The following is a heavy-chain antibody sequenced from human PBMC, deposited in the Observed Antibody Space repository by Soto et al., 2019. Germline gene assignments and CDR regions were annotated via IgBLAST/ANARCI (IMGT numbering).Heavy chain of an antibody. D-gene: IGHD2-15*01. CDR2: IYYSGST. J-gene: IGHJ4*02. CDR3: ARAGYCSGGSCYSGY. CDR1: GGSISSYY. V-gene: IGHV4-59*08. Sequence: SETLSLTCTVSGGSISSYYWSWIRQPPGKGLEWIGYIYYSGSTNYNPSLKSRVTISVDTSKNQFSMKLSSVTAADTAVYYCARAGYCSGGSCYSGYWGQGTLVTVSS.